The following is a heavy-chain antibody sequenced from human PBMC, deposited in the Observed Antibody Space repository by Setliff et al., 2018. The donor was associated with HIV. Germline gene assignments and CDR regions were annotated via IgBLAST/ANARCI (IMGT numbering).Heavy chain of an antibody. D-gene: IGHD6-13*01. CDR2: INHRGIT. CDR1: GVSFSGYY. V-gene: IGHV4-34*01. CDR3: ARVVWMAAAGTIDYYYYGTDI. J-gene: IGHJ6*02. Sequence: SETLSLTCVVYGVSFSGYYWSWIRQPPGKGLEWIGEINHRGITNYSPSLKSRVTISVDTSKNQFSLKLRSVTAADTAVYYCARVVWMAAAGTIDYYYYGTDIWVPETLLVTVSS.